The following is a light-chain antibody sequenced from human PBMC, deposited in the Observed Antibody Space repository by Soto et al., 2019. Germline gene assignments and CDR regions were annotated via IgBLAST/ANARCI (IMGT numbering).Light chain of an antibody. CDR3: QHYGGMWT. CDR2: DAS. J-gene: IGKJ1*01. CDR1: QSISNR. Sequence: DIQMTQSPSTLSASVGDRVTITCRASQSISNRLAWYQQKPGKAPKVLIYDASSLESGVPSRFSGSGSGTEFALTISRLHPDDFATYWCQHYGGMWTFDPGTKV. V-gene: IGKV1-5*01.